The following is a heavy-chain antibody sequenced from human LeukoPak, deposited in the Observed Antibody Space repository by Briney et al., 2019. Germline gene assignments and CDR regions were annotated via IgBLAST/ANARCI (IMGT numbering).Heavy chain of an antibody. CDR3: ARGPYSGSYYFDY. CDR2: ISSNSSDI. D-gene: IGHD1-26*01. V-gene: IGHV3-21*01. Sequence: GGSLRLSCAAPGFTFSSYSMNWVRQAPGKGLEWVSSISSNSSDIYYADSVKGRFTISRDNAKNSLYLQMNSLRAEDTAVYYCARGPYSGSYYFDYWGQGTLVTVSS. CDR1: GFTFSSYS. J-gene: IGHJ4*02.